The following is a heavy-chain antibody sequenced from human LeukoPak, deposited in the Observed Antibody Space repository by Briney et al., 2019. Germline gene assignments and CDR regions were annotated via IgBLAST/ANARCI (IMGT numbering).Heavy chain of an antibody. CDR2: IRSKANSYAT. CDR1: GFTFSGSA. V-gene: IGHV3-73*01. D-gene: IGHD1-26*01. J-gene: IGHJ4*02. CDR3: TRAGGSYYPFDY. Sequence: GGSLRLSCAASGFTFSGSAMHWVRQASGKGLEWVGRIRSKANSYATAYAASVKGRFTISRDDSKNTAYLQMNSLKTEDTAVYYCTRAGGSYYPFDYWGQGTLVTVSS.